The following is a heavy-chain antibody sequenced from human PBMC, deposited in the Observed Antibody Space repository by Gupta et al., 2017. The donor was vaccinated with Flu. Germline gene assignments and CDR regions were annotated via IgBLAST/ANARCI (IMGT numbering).Heavy chain of an antibody. CDR3: ARDFYDGSGYPSY. D-gene: IGHD3-22*01. Sequence: EVQLVESGGGLVHPGGSLRLSCAASGFPFGRYSMHWVRQAPGKRPEWISYISGPSDTIYYADSVKGRFTISRDNAKNSVYLQMDSLRAEDTAVYHCARDFYDGSGYPSYWGQGSLVTVSS. J-gene: IGHJ4*02. V-gene: IGHV3-48*01. CDR2: ISGPSDTI. CDR1: GFPFGRYS.